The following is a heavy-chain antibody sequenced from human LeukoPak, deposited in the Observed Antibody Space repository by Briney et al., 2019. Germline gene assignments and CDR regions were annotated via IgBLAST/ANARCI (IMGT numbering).Heavy chain of an antibody. D-gene: IGHD1-26*01. J-gene: IGHJ4*02. CDR1: GGSISSYY. CDR3: AAGTRRVGECDY. V-gene: IGHV4-59*01. Sequence: SETLSLTCTVSGGSISSYYWSWIRQPPGKGLEWIGYIYYSGSTNYNPSLKSRVTISVDTSKNQSSLKLSSVTAADTAVYYCAAGTRRVGECDYWGQGTLVTVSS. CDR2: IYYSGST.